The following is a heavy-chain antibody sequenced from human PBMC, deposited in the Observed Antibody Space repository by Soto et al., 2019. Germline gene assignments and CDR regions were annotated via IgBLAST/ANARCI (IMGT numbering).Heavy chain of an antibody. Sequence: QVQLQESGPGLVKPSQTLSLTCTVSGGSISSGGYYWSWIRQHPGKGLEWIGYIYYSGSTYYNPXLXGXXTLLVDTSKNQFALTLSAVAAEDTAVYYCARHPDYWGQGTLVTVSS. V-gene: IGHV4-31*01. CDR1: GGSISSGGYY. CDR3: ARHPDY. CDR2: IYYSGST. J-gene: IGHJ4*02.